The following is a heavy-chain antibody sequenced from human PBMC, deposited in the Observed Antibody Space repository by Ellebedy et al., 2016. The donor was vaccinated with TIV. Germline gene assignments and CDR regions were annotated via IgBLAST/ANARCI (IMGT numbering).Heavy chain of an antibody. J-gene: IGHJ3*01. D-gene: IGHD5-18*01. V-gene: IGHV3-30*07. CDR3: ARADHRYGSDTFDV. Sequence: DSVKGRFSISRDNSKNTLYLEMNSLRAEDTAVYFCARADHRYGSDTFDVWGQGTMVTVSS.